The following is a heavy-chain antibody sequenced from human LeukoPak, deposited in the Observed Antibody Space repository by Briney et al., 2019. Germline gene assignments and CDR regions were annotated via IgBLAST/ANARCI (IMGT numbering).Heavy chain of an antibody. CDR1: GVTFSNYE. J-gene: IGHJ6*02. CDR2: IWYDGSNK. Sequence: GGSLRLSCAASGVTFSNYEMNWVRQAPGKGLEWVAVIWYDGSNKYYADSVKGRFTISRDNSKNTLYLQMNSLRAEDTAVYYCARDQGHRIQLWLRPLYGMDVWGQGTTVTVSS. CDR3: ARDQGHRIQLWLRPLYGMDV. V-gene: IGHV3-33*08. D-gene: IGHD5-18*01.